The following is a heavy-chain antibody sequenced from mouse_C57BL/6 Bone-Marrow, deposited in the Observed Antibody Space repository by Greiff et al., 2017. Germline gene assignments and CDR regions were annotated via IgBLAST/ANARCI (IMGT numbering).Heavy chain of an antibody. CDR1: GYTFTNYW. CDR3: ARLDGDSYYYY. V-gene: IGHV1-63*01. J-gene: IGHJ2*01. D-gene: IGHD2-13*01. CDR2: IYPGGGYT. Sequence: VQLQESGAELVRPGTSVKMSCKASGYTFTNYWIGWAKQRPGHGLEWIGNIYPGGGYTKYNEKFKGKATLTADKSYSTAYMQFSSLTSEDSAIFYCARLDGDSYYYYWGQGNTLTVSS.